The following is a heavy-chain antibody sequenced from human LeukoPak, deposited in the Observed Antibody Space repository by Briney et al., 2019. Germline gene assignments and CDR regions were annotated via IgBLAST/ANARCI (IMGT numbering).Heavy chain of an antibody. V-gene: IGHV1-69*06. CDR2: IIPIFGTA. Sequence: SVKVSCKASGGTFSSYAISWVRQAPGQGLEWMGGIIPIFGTANYAQKFQGRVTITADKSTSTAYMELSSLRSEDTAVYYCARAMSIAARLQTIFDYWGQGTLVTVSS. J-gene: IGHJ4*02. CDR3: ARAMSIAARLQTIFDY. D-gene: IGHD6-6*01. CDR1: GGTFSSYA.